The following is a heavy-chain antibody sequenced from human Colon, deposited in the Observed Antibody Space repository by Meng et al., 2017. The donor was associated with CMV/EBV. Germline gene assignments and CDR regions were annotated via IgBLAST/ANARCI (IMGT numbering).Heavy chain of an antibody. CDR2: IRYDGSNK. Sequence: GESLKISCAPSGFTFSSYGMHWVRQAPGKGLEWVAFIRYDGSNKWYADSVKGRFTISRDNSKNTLYLQMNSLRAEDTAVYYCAKDLHTAMVLGYYYYYYGMDVWGQGTTVTVSS. V-gene: IGHV3-30*02. J-gene: IGHJ6*02. CDR1: GFTFSSYG. D-gene: IGHD5-18*01. CDR3: AKDLHTAMVLGYYYYYYGMDV.